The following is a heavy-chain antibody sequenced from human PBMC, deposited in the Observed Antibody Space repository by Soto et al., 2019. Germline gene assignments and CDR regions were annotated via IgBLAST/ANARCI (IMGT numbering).Heavy chain of an antibody. J-gene: IGHJ4*01. CDR3: AKDEGAAVESPGD. CDR1: GFIFDDLT. CDR2: INWDGRIA. V-gene: IGHV3-43*01. D-gene: IGHD6-13*01. Sequence: GGSLILSCAASGFIFDDLTMHWVRLVPGKGLQWVSYINWDGRIAMYADSVKGRFTISRDNTNNHLYLQMNSLRSDDTALYYCAKDEGAAVESPGDWGHGTLVTVSS.